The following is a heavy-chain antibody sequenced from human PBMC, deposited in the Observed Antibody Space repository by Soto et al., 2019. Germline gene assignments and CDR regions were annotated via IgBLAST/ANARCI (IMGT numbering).Heavy chain of an antibody. CDR3: ARHYRYYSHYMDV. J-gene: IGHJ6*03. Sequence: PSETLSLTCTVSGGSISSYYWSWIRQPPGKGLEWIGYIYYSGSTNYNPSLKSRVTISVDTSNNQFSLKLSSVTAADTAVYYCARHYRYYSHYMDVWTKGTTVTVSS. CDR2: IYYSGST. D-gene: IGHD1-26*01. V-gene: IGHV4-59*08. CDR1: GGSISSYY.